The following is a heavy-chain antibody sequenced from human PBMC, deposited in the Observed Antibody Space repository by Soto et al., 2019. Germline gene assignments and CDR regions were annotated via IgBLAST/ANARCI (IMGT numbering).Heavy chain of an antibody. V-gene: IGHV3-30*04. CDR3: ASQTGLGLFDY. CDR1: GFTFSSYA. Sequence: GGSLRLSCAASGFTFSSYAMHWVRQAPGKGLEWVAVISYDGSNKYYADSVKGRFTISRDNSKNTLYLQMNSLRAEDTAVYYCASQTGLGLFDYWGQGTLVAVSS. D-gene: IGHD3-9*01. J-gene: IGHJ4*02. CDR2: ISYDGSNK.